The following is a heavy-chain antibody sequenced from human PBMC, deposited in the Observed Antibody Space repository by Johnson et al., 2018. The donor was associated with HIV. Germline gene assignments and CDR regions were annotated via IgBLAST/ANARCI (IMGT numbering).Heavy chain of an antibody. V-gene: IGHV3-13*01. CDR1: GFTFSIYD. D-gene: IGHD6-19*01. Sequence: VQLVESGGGVVRPGGSLRLSCAASGFTFSIYDMHWVRQVTGKGLEWVSAIGTAGDTYYPGSVKGRFTISRDNSKNTLYLQTSRLRTEDTAVYYCARDREYGLAWGWAFDIWGQGTMVSVSS. J-gene: IGHJ3*02. CDR2: IGTAGDT. CDR3: ARDREYGLAWGWAFDI.